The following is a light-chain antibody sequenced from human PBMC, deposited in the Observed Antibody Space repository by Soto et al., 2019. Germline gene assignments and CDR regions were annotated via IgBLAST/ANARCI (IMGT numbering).Light chain of an antibody. V-gene: IGLV2-14*01. CDR1: SSDVGGYNY. CDR3: SSYTSSSTLLYV. J-gene: IGLJ1*01. CDR2: DVS. Sequence: QSVLTQPASVSGSPGQSITISCTGTSSDVGGYNYVSWYQQHPGKAPKLMIYDVSNRPSGVSNRFSGSKSGNTASLTSSGLQAEDEADYSCSSYTSSSTLLYVFGTGTKLTVL.